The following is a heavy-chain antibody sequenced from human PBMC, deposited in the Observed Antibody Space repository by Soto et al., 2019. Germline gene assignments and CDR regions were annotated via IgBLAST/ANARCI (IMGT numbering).Heavy chain of an antibody. D-gene: IGHD3-10*01. CDR3: AREYGSGSYVVFDP. CDR2: INAGNGNT. V-gene: IGHV1-3*01. CDR1: GCTFTSYA. J-gene: IGHJ5*02. Sequence: ASVKVSCKASGCTFTSYAMHWVRQAPGQRLEWMGWINAGNGNTKYSQKFQGRVTMTRDTSASTVYMELSSLRSEDTAVYYCAREYGSGSYVVFDPWGQGTLVTVSS.